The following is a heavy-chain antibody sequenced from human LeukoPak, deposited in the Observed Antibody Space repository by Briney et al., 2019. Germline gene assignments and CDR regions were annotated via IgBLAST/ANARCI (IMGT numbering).Heavy chain of an antibody. Sequence: PGGSLRLSCAASGLTFSTYEMNWVRQAPGKGPEWVSYISSSANTIYYADSVKGRFTISRDNAKNSLYLQMNSLRAEDTAVYYCARSVDTTMVTGYWGQGTLVTVSS. J-gene: IGHJ4*02. V-gene: IGHV3-48*03. D-gene: IGHD5-18*01. CDR1: GLTFSTYE. CDR3: ARSVDTTMVTGY. CDR2: ISSSANTI.